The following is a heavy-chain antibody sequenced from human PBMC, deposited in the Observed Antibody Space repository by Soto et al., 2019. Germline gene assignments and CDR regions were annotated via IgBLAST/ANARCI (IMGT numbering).Heavy chain of an antibody. CDR3: AKNPMFWSGYYLHQYYYGMDV. V-gene: IGHV3-23*01. CDR1: GFTFSSYA. Sequence: LRLSCAASGFTFSSYAMSWVRQAPGKGLEWVSAISGSGGSTYYADSVKGRFTISRDNSKNTLYLQMNSLRAEDTAVYYCAKNPMFWSGYYLHQYYYGMDVWGQGTTVTVSS. CDR2: ISGSGGST. J-gene: IGHJ6*02. D-gene: IGHD3-3*01.